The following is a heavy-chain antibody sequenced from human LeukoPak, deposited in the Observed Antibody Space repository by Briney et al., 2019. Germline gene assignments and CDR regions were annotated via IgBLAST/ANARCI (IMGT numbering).Heavy chain of an antibody. Sequence: SQTLSLTCTVSGGSISSGGYYWSWIRQPPGKGLEWIGEINHSGSTNYNPSLKSRVTISVDTSKNQFSLKLSSVTAADTAVYYCARGILAKLQYYYYYYGMDVWGQGTTATVSS. CDR2: INHSGST. D-gene: IGHD3-3*02. V-gene: IGHV4-30-2*01. J-gene: IGHJ6*02. CDR3: ARGILAKLQYYYYYYGMDV. CDR1: GGSISSGGYY.